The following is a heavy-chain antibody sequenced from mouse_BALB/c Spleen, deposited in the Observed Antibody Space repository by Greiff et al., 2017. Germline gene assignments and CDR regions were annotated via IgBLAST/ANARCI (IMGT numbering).Heavy chain of an antibody. D-gene: IGHD2-12*01. Sequence: VKLMESGPGLVQPSQSLSITCTVSGFSLTSYGVHWVRQSPGKGLEWLGVIWSGGSTDYNAAFISRLSISKDNSKSQVFFKMNSLQANDTAIYYSAPSYVHYVMGSRGEGDPETVSS. CDR2: IWSGGST. V-gene: IGHV2-2*02. J-gene: IGHJ4*01. CDR3: APSYVHYVMGS. CDR1: GFSLTSYG.